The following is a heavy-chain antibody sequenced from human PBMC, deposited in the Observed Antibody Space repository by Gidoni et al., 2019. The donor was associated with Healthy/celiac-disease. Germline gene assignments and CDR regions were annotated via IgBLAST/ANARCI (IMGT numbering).Heavy chain of an antibody. CDR1: GFTFSSYG. V-gene: IGHV3-30*18. Sequence: QVQLVESGVGVVQPGMSLRLSCSASGFTFSSYGMHWVRQAPGKGLEWVAVISYDGSNKYYAESVKGRFTISRDNSKNTLYLQMNSLRAEDTAVYYCAKDHVSLGSGWSLDYWGQGTMVTVSS. J-gene: IGHJ4*02. CDR3: AKDHVSLGSGWSLDY. D-gene: IGHD6-19*01. CDR2: ISYDGSNK.